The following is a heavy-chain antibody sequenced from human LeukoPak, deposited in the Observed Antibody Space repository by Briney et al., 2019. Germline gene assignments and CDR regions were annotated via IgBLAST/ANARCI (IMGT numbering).Heavy chain of an antibody. D-gene: IGHD2-15*01. CDR1: GGSFSGYY. CDR2: INHRGSA. CDR3: ARTSDRYCSGGSCYLAF. Sequence: SETLSLTCAVYGGSFSGYYWSWVRQPLGKGLEWIGEINHRGSANYNPSLKSRVTISIDTSKNQFSLKVTSVTAADTAVYYCARTSDRYCSGGSCYLAFWGQGTLVTVSS. V-gene: IGHV4-34*01. J-gene: IGHJ4*02.